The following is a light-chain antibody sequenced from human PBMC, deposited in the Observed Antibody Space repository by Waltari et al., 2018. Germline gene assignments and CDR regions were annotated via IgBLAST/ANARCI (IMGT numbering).Light chain of an antibody. Sequence: QLVLTQSPSASASLGASVKLTCTLTSGHSSNIVAWHQQQSEKGPRFLMKVNSDGSHSKGDEIPDRFSGSSSGAERYLTISTVQSEDEAVYYCQTGGHGTWVFGGGTKLTVL. J-gene: IGLJ3*02. CDR3: QTGGHGTWV. CDR2: VNSDGSH. V-gene: IGLV4-69*02. CDR1: SGHSSNI.